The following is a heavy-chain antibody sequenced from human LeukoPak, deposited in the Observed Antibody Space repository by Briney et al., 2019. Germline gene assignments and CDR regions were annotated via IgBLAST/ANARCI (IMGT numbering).Heavy chain of an antibody. Sequence: PGGSLRLSCAASGFTFTGYAMTWVRQAPGKGLEWVSTTTGSGGSSYYADSVMGRFTISRDNSKNTLFLQMNGLRAEDTAVYYCAKGVVVVAASYYYMDVWGKGTTATVSS. V-gene: IGHV3-23*01. CDR3: AKGVVVVAASYYYMDV. D-gene: IGHD2-15*01. CDR1: GFTFTGYA. CDR2: TTGSGGSS. J-gene: IGHJ6*03.